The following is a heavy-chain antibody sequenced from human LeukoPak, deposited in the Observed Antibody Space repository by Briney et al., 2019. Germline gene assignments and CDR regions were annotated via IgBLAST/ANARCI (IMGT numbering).Heavy chain of an antibody. CDR3: ARVRTVLYINL. Sequence: GGSLRLSCAGSGFIFNSHWMTCVRQAPGMGLEWVGHIRQDGDEKFYADSVRGRFTISRDNAKNSLYLHLNSLRAEDTAIYYCARVRTVLYINLWGRGTLVTVSP. CDR2: IRQDGDEK. D-gene: IGHD2-8*02. V-gene: IGHV3-7*01. J-gene: IGHJ2*01. CDR1: GFIFNSHW.